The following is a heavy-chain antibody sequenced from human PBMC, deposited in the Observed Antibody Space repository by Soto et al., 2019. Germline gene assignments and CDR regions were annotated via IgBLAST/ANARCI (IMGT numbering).Heavy chain of an antibody. V-gene: IGHV4-34*01. CDR3: ARGLTTVTTVRYFDL. D-gene: IGHD4-17*01. CDR1: SGSFSGYY. Sequence: SETLSLTCAVYSGSFSGYYWSWIRQPPGKGLEWIGEINRSGSTKYNPSLKSRVTISVDTSKNQFSLKLNSVTAADTAVYYCARGLTTVTTVRYFDLWGRGTLVTVS. J-gene: IGHJ2*01. CDR2: INRSGST.